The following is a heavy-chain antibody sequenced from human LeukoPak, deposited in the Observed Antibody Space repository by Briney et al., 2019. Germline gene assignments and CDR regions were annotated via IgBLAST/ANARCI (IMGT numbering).Heavy chain of an antibody. CDR2: IRQDGDTK. J-gene: IGHJ4*02. D-gene: IGHD6-13*01. CDR1: GFTFSTYG. CDR3: ARSLPYGTTWYGRSDF. Sequence: GGSLRLSCAASGFTFSTYGMSWVRQAPGKGLEWVANIRQDGDTKYYVDSVKGRFTISRDNAMNSLYLQMNSLRAEDTAIYYCARSLPYGTTWYGRSDFWGQGTLVTVSS. V-gene: IGHV3-7*03.